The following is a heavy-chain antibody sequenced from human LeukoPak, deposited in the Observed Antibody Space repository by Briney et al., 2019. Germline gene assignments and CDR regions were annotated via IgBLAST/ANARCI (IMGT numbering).Heavy chain of an antibody. Sequence: GASVKVSCKASGYTFTGYYMHWVRQAPGQGLEWMGWISAYNGNTNYAQKLQGRVTMTTDTSTSTAYMELRSLRSDDTAVYYCARNANFDYWGQGTLVTVSS. D-gene: IGHD4-11*01. CDR1: GYTFTGYY. CDR3: ARNANFDY. CDR2: ISAYNGNT. J-gene: IGHJ4*02. V-gene: IGHV1-18*04.